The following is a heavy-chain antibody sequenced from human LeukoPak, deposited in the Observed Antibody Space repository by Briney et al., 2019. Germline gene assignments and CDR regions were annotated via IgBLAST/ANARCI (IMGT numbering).Heavy chain of an antibody. Sequence: ASVKVSCKASGYTFTGYYMHLVRQAPGQGLEWMGWINPNSGGTNYAQKFQGRVTMTRDTSISTAYMELSRLRSDGTAVYYCARAYGSGSYYPFDYWGQGTLVTVSS. J-gene: IGHJ4*02. CDR3: ARAYGSGSYYPFDY. CDR2: INPNSGGT. D-gene: IGHD3-10*01. CDR1: GYTFTGYY. V-gene: IGHV1-2*02.